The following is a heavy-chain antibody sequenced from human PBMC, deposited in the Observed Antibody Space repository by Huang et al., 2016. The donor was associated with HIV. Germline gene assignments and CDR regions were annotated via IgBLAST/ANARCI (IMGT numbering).Heavy chain of an antibody. D-gene: IGHD2-15*01. CDR2: FDPEEGET. Sequence: QVQLVESGAELKKPGASVRVSCKVSGYTVSELSLHWVRQAPEKGLEWMGGFDPEEGETIDAQRLQGRVTMTEDTSTDTAYMELSSLRPDDTAVYYCATSTPDVGAGVLRSAFDIWGQGT. CDR1: GYTVSELS. J-gene: IGHJ3*02. CDR3: ATSTPDVGAGVLRSAFDI. V-gene: IGHV1-24*01.